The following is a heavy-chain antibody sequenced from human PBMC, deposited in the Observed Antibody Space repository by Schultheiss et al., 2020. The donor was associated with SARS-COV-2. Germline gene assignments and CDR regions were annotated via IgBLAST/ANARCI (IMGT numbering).Heavy chain of an antibody. D-gene: IGHD6-13*01. CDR3: AREEGRHELGIDY. V-gene: IGHV4-34*01. J-gene: IGHJ4*02. Sequence: SETLSLTCAVYGGSFSDYYWSWIRQPPGKGLEWIGEINHSGSTNYNPSLKSRVTISVDTSKNQFSLKLSSVTAADTAVYYCAREEGRHELGIDYWGQGTLVTVSS. CDR1: GGSFSDYY. CDR2: INHSGST.